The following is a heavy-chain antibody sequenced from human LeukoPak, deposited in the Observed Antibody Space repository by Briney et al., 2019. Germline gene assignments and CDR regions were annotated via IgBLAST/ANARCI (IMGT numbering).Heavy chain of an antibody. D-gene: IGHD2-21*02. Sequence: GGSLRLSCAASGFTFDDYGLSWARQAPGKGLEWVSGINWNGGSTGYADSVKGRFTISRDNAKNSLYLQMNSLRAEDTALYYCARATYCDSLYYFDYWGQGTLVTVSS. J-gene: IGHJ4*02. CDR1: GFTFDDYG. CDR3: ARATYCDSLYYFDY. V-gene: IGHV3-20*04. CDR2: INWNGGST.